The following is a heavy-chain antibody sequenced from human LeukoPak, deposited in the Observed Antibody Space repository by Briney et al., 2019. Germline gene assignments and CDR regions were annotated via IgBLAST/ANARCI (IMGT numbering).Heavy chain of an antibody. Sequence: GGSLRLSCAASGFIFSNYGMHWVRQTPDKGRRWVASIRSAGFNKYYAGSVKGRFTISRDNSKNTLYLQMSSLGIEDTAVYYCAKVLQMVREVTPFDYWGQGTQVTVSS. D-gene: IGHD3-10*01. CDR1: GFIFSNYG. J-gene: IGHJ4*02. V-gene: IGHV3-30*02. CDR3: AKVLQMVREVTPFDY. CDR2: IRSAGFNK.